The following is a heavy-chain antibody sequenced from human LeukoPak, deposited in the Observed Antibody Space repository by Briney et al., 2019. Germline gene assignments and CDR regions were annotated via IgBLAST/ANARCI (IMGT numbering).Heavy chain of an antibody. CDR2: INDNGDGT. V-gene: IGHV3-23*01. CDR3: AKDGNPIIVVVPAAIDY. Sequence: GGSLRLSCAASGFTFSSYWMSWVRQAPGKGLKWVSTINDNGDGTYYADSVKGRFTISRDNSNNTVSLQMNSLRDEDTGVYYCAKDGNPIIVVVPAAIDYWGQGTLVTVSS. D-gene: IGHD2-2*01. J-gene: IGHJ4*02. CDR1: GFTFSSYW.